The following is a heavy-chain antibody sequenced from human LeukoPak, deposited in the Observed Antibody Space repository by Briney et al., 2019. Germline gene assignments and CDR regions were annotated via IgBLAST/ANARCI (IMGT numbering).Heavy chain of an antibody. Sequence: GGSLRLSCAASGFTVITNDMTWVRQAPGKGLEWVSVLYSDGNTKYADSVQGRFTISRDNSKNTLYLEKNSLSPDDTAVYYCARGVEPMAANTLAYWGQGTLVTVSS. CDR2: LYSDGNT. CDR3: ARGVEPMAANTLAY. D-gene: IGHD3-16*01. V-gene: IGHV3-53*01. CDR1: GFTVITND. J-gene: IGHJ4*02.